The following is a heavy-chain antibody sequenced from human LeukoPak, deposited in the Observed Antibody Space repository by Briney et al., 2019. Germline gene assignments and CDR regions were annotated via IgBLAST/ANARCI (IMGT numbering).Heavy chain of an antibody. Sequence: GASVKVSCKASGYSFTGYYMHWVRQAPGQGLEWMGWINPNSGGTNYAQKFQGRVTMTRDTSISTAYMELSRLRSDDTAVYYCARSGLGHPSEITMVRGYMDVWGKGTTVTISS. CDR2: INPNSGGT. CDR1: GYSFTGYY. V-gene: IGHV1-2*02. CDR3: ARSGLGHPSEITMVRGYMDV. J-gene: IGHJ6*03. D-gene: IGHD3-10*01.